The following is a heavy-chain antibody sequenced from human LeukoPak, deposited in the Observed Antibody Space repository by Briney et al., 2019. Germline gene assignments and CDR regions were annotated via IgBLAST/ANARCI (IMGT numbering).Heavy chain of an antibody. CDR2: INHSGST. CDR1: GGSFSGYY. D-gene: IGHD2-2*01. CDR3: ASPPSKYCSSTSCLGHYFDY. Sequence: SETLSLTCAVYGGSFSGYYWSWIRQPPGKGLEWIGEINHSGSTNYNPSLTSRVTISVDTSKNQFSLKLSSVAAADTAVYYCASPPSKYCSSTSCLGHYFDYWGQGTLVTVSS. J-gene: IGHJ4*02. V-gene: IGHV4-34*01.